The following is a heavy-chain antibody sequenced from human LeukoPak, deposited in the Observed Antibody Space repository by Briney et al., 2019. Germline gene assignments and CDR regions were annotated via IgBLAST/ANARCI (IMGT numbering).Heavy chain of an antibody. Sequence: GGSLRLSCEGSGFTFSSFGMNWVRQAPGKGLEWVSSISGGSSHLYYADSVRGRFTISRDNAKNSIFLQMNSLRAEDTGVYHCATVFRAYYYYMAVWGKGTAVTVSS. CDR1: GFTFSSFG. D-gene: IGHD3-10*01. J-gene: IGHJ6*03. CDR3: ATVFRAYYYYMAV. CDR2: ISGGSSHL. V-gene: IGHV3-21*01.